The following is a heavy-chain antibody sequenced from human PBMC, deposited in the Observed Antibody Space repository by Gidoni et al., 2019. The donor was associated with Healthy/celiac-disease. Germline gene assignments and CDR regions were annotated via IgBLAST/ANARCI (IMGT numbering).Heavy chain of an antibody. CDR1: GGSISSGGYS. J-gene: IGHJ4*02. D-gene: IGHD5-12*01. CDR2: IYHSGST. V-gene: IGHV4-30-2*01. Sequence: QLQLQESGSGLVKPSQTLSLTCAVSGGSISSGGYSWSWIRQPPGKGLEWIGYIYHSGSTYYNPSLKSRVTISVDRSKNQFSLKLSSVTAADTAVYYCASLSGYDYLFDYWGQGTLVTVSS. CDR3: ASLSGYDYLFDY.